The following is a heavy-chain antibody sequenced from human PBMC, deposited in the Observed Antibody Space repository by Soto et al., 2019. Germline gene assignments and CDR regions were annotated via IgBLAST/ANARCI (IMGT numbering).Heavy chain of an antibody. Sequence: ASVKVSCKASGYTFTDYYIHCVRQAPGQGLEWMGWINPHSGDTHFALKFLGRVTTTKDTSISTAYMALSGLRSDDTAGYYCATGGSSDSLAGSDFWGLGTLVTVSS. V-gene: IGHV1-2*02. CDR1: GYTFTDYY. J-gene: IGHJ4*02. CDR3: ATGGSSDSLAGSDF. D-gene: IGHD2-21*02. CDR2: INPHSGDT.